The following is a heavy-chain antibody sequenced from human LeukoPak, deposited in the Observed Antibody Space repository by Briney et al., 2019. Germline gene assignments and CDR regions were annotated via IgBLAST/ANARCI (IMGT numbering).Heavy chain of an antibody. Sequence: GGSLRLSCAASGFTFRNYGMHWVRQAPGKGLEWVAVIWYDGSNQYYADSVKGRFTISRDNSKMILYLQMNSLRAEDTAVYYCVRDRGGGSGYSRYFDLWGQGTLATASS. V-gene: IGHV3-33*01. CDR3: VRDRGGGSGYSRYFDL. J-gene: IGHJ5*02. D-gene: IGHD3-22*01. CDR2: IWYDGSNQ. CDR1: GFTFRNYG.